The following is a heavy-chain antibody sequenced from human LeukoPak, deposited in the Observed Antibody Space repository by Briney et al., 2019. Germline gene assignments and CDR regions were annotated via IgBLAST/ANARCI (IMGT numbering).Heavy chain of an antibody. V-gene: IGHV3-74*01. CDR2: INSDGSST. D-gene: IGHD5-12*01. J-gene: IGHJ6*03. Sequence: GGSLGLSCAASGFTFSSYWMHWVRQAPGKGLVWVSRINSDGSSTSYADSVKGRFTISRDNAKNTLYLQMNSLRAEDTAVYYCARGRGYGNYYYYYMDVWGKGTTVTVSS. CDR1: GFTFSSYW. CDR3: ARGRGYGNYYYYYMDV.